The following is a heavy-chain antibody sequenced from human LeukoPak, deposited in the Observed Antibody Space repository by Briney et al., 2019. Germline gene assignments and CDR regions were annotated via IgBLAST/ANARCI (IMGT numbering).Heavy chain of an antibody. D-gene: IGHD1-1*01. J-gene: IGHJ6*03. CDR2: INPNSGGT. Sequence: GASVKVSCKASEYTFTGYYMHWVRQAPGQGLEWMGWINPNSGGTNYAQKFQGRVTMTRDTSISTAYMELSRLRSDDTAVYYCASGTGTYYYYYYMDVWGKGTTVTISS. V-gene: IGHV1-2*02. CDR3: ASGTGTYYYYYYMDV. CDR1: EYTFTGYY.